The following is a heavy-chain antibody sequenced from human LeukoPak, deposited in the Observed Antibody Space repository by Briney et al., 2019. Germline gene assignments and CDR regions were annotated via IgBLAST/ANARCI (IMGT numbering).Heavy chain of an antibody. J-gene: IGHJ6*02. Sequence: GGSLRLSCAASGFTVSSNYMSWVRQAPGKGLEWVSSISSSSSYIYYADSVKGRFTISRDNAKNSLYLQMNSLRAEDTAVYYCARGYCSGGSCFWRSGMDVWGQGTTVTVSS. CDR1: GFTVSSNY. D-gene: IGHD2-15*01. CDR3: ARGYCSGGSCFWRSGMDV. V-gene: IGHV3-21*01. CDR2: ISSSSSYI.